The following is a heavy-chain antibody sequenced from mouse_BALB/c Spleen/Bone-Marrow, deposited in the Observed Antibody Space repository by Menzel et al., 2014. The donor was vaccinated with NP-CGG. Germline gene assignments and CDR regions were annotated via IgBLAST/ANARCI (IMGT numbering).Heavy chain of an antibody. V-gene: IGHV1-15*01. CDR2: IHPGSGGS. CDR1: GYTFIDYE. J-gene: IGHJ2*01. CDR3: ARLRQLGLRTIDY. D-gene: IGHD3-2*01. Sequence: QVQLQQSGAELVRPGASVKLSCKALGYTFIDYEIHWVKQTPVHGLEWIGAIHPGSGGSAYNQKFKGKATLTADKYSSTVYMGLSSQTSEDSVVYYCARLRQLGLRTIDYWGQGTTLTVSS.